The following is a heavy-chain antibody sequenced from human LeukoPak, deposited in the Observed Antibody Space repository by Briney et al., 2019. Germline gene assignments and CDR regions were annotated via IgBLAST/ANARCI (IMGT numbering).Heavy chain of an antibody. V-gene: IGHV3-23*01. CDR1: GFTFSSYA. CDR3: AKGSGIAVAGNFDY. CDR2: ISGSGSST. Sequence: PGGSLRLSCAASGFTFSSYAMSWVRQAPGKGLEWVSAISGSGSSTYYADSVKGRFTISRDNSKNTLYLQMNSLRAEDTAVYYCAKGSGIAVAGNFDYWGQGTLVTVSS. J-gene: IGHJ4*02. D-gene: IGHD6-19*01.